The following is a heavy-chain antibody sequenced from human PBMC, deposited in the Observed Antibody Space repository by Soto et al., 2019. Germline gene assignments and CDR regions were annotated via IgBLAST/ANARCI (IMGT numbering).Heavy chain of an antibody. CDR1: GASISSGRSY. V-gene: IGHV4-31*03. Sequence: SETLSLTCTVSGASISSGRSYWSWIRQHPGKGLEWIGYMFYSGSTYYHPSLKSRVNISADTSKNQFSLRLTSVTPADTAVYYCARDNGYGHFDSWGQGTLVTVSS. J-gene: IGHJ4*02. CDR2: MFYSGST. CDR3: ARDNGYGHFDS. D-gene: IGHD5-12*01.